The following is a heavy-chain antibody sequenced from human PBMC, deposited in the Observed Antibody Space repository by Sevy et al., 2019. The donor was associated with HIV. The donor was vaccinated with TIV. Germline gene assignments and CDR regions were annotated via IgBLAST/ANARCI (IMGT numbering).Heavy chain of an antibody. Sequence: GGSLRLSCAASGFAFSTHAMHWVRQAPGKGLEWVAVISYEGTETFYAASVEGRFTISRDNSKNMLSLQINSLKPEDKDVCYCARDGGYSIKWYPLYWGHGTLVTVSS. CDR1: GFAFSTHA. D-gene: IGHD1-26*01. J-gene: IGHJ4*01. V-gene: IGHV3-30-3*01. CDR2: ISYEGTET. CDR3: ARDGGYSIKWYPLY.